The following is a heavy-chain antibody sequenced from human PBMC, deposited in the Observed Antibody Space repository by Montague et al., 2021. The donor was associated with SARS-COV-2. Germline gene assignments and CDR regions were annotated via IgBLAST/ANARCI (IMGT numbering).Heavy chain of an antibody. V-gene: IGHV4-34*01. CDR3: ASDFKNSYAMDV. Sequence: SETLSLTCAVYGGSFSGYYWNWIRQPPGKGLEWTGEINHSGSTNYNPSLKSRVTMSVQTSKNQFSLTVASVTAADTAIYYCASDFKNSYAMDVWGQGTTVIVSS. J-gene: IGHJ6*02. CDR1: GGSFSGYY. CDR2: INHSGST. D-gene: IGHD3/OR15-3a*01.